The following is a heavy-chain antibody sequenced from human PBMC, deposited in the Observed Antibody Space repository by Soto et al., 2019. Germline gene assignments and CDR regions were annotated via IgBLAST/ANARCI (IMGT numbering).Heavy chain of an antibody. V-gene: IGHV3-23*01. CDR1: GFPFSSYV. Sequence: GGSLRLSCAASGFPFSSYVMAWVRQAPGKGLEWVSGISGGGSNTFYADSVKGRFTISRDNSKNTLLLQMNSLGAEDTAVYYCAKDSNKYSSSLRGRYLDYWGQGIGVTVSS. J-gene: IGHJ4*02. CDR3: AKDSNKYSSSLRGRYLDY. CDR2: ISGGGSNT. D-gene: IGHD4-4*01.